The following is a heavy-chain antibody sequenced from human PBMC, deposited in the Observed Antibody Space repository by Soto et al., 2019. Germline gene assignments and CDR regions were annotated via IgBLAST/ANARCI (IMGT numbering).Heavy chain of an antibody. D-gene: IGHD7-27*01. CDR3: TVQMGNDAFDI. CDR2: IKSKTDGGTT. V-gene: IGHV3-15*01. CDR1: GFTFSNAW. J-gene: IGHJ3*02. Sequence: GGSLRFSCAASGFTFSNAWMSWVRQAPGKGLEWVGRIKSKTDGGTTDYAAPVKGRFTISRDDSKNTLYLQMNSLKTEDTAVYYCTVQMGNDAFDIWGQGTMVTVSS.